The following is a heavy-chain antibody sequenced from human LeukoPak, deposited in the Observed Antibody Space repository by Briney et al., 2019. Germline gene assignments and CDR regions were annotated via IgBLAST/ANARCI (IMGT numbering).Heavy chain of an antibody. CDR1: GFTFSRYS. J-gene: IGHJ4*02. Sequence: PGGSLRLSCAASGFTFSRYSMNWVRQAPGKGLEWVSYITSNSGTIYYGDSVKGRFTISRDNAKNSLYLQMNSLRAEDTAVYYCAREMYYYDSSGLDYWGQGTLVTVSS. V-gene: IGHV3-48*01. CDR2: ITSNSGTI. CDR3: AREMYYYDSSGLDY. D-gene: IGHD3-22*01.